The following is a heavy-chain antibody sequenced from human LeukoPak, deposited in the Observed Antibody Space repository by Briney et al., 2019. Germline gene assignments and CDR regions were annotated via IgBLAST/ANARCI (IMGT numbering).Heavy chain of an antibody. CDR3: ARDGGWGYYFDF. D-gene: IGHD6-19*01. V-gene: IGHV3-48*04. J-gene: IGHJ4*02. Sequence: GGSLRLSCAASGFTFTSFWMNWVRQAPGKGLEWLSYIDTDDSTTYYADSVKGRFTISRDNAKNSLYLQMNSLRAEDTAVYYCARDGGWGYYFDFWGQGTLVTVSS. CDR1: GFTFTSFW. CDR2: IDTDDSTT.